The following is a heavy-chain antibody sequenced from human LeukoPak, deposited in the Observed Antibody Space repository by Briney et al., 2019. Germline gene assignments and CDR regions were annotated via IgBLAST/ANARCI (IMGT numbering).Heavy chain of an antibody. V-gene: IGHV3-30*03. J-gene: IGHJ4*02. Sequence: GGSLRLSCVGSGFSLNEYGVHWVRQAPGKGLEWVAVVSYHGGHKYYADPVKGRFTISRDASSDTVSLQMNSLRVEDTAVYYCARDRINMLVLGHDSGLDCWGQGTLVTVSS. D-gene: IGHD3-10*02. CDR2: VSYHGGHK. CDR3: ARDRINMLVLGHDSGLDC. CDR1: GFSLNEYG.